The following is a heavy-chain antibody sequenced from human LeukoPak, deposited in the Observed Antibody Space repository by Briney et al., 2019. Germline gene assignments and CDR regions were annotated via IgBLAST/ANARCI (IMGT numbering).Heavy chain of an antibody. Sequence: PGGSLRLSCAASGFTFSSYAMSWVRQAPGKGLEWVSAISSSDGSTYYADSVKGRFTISRDNSKNTLYLQMNSLRAEDTAVYYCAKAAAAGTYFDYWGQGTLVTVSS. CDR1: GFTFSSYA. J-gene: IGHJ4*02. CDR3: AKAAAAGTYFDY. D-gene: IGHD6-13*01. V-gene: IGHV3-23*01. CDR2: ISSSDGST.